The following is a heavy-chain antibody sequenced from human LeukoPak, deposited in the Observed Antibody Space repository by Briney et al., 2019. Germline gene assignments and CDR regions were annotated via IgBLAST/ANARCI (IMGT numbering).Heavy chain of an antibody. V-gene: IGHV1-69*04. J-gene: IGHJ4*02. CDR3: ARGFPQLERFDY. CDR1: GGTFSSYA. CDR2: IIPIFGIA. D-gene: IGHD1-1*01. Sequence: SVKVSCKASGGTFSSYAISWVRQAPGQGLEWMGRIIPIFGIANYAQKFQGRVTITADKSTSTAYMELSSLRSEDTAVYYCARGFPQLERFDYWGQGTLVTVS.